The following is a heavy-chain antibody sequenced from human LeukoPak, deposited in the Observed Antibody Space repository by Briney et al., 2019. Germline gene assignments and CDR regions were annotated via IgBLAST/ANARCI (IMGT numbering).Heavy chain of an antibody. J-gene: IGHJ5*02. CDR1: GYTFTSYD. Sequence: ASVKVSYKASGYTFTSYDINWVRQATGQGLEWMGWMNPNSGNTGYAQKFQGRVTMTRNTSISTAYMELSSLRSEDTAVYYCARVVFTMVRGGGFDPWGQGTLVTVSS. D-gene: IGHD3-10*01. CDR2: MNPNSGNT. V-gene: IGHV1-8*01. CDR3: ARVVFTMVRGGGFDP.